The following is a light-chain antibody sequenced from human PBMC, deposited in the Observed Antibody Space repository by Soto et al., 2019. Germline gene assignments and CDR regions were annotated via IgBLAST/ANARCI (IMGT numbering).Light chain of an antibody. Sequence: DIQMTQSPSTLSGSVGDRVTITYRASQTISSYLAWYQQKPGKAPKLLIYATSTLQSGVPSRFSGSGSGTDFTLTISSLQPEDFATYYCQQSYSTPPITFGQGTRLEI. CDR2: ATS. J-gene: IGKJ5*01. V-gene: IGKV1-39*01. CDR1: QTISSY. CDR3: QQSYSTPPIT.